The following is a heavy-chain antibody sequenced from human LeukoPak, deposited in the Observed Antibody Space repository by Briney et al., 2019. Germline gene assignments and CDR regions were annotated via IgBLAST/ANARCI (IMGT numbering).Heavy chain of an antibody. V-gene: IGHV3-23*01. D-gene: IGHD1-26*01. CDR2: IRGSGDST. CDR1: GFTFSSYG. J-gene: IGHJ4*02. Sequence: GGSLRLSCAASGFTFSSYGMSWVRQAPGKGLEWVSGIRGSGDSTYYADSVKGRFTISRDNSKNTLYLQMNSLRAEDKAVYYCAKHLALVGATTTYDYWGQGTLVIVSS. CDR3: AKHLALVGATTTYDY.